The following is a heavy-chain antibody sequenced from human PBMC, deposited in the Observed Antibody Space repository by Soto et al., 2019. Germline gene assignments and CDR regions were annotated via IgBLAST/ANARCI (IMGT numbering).Heavy chain of an antibody. D-gene: IGHD5-18*01. Sequence: GGSLRLSCAASGFTFSSYGMHWVRQAPGKGLEWVAVISYDGSNKYYADSVKGRFTISRDNSKNTLYLQMNSLRAEDTAVYYCAKDQGTGVRYSYGSFYYYGMDVWGQGTTVTVSS. CDR3: AKDQGTGVRYSYGSFYYYGMDV. CDR1: GFTFSSYG. V-gene: IGHV3-30*18. CDR2: ISYDGSNK. J-gene: IGHJ6*02.